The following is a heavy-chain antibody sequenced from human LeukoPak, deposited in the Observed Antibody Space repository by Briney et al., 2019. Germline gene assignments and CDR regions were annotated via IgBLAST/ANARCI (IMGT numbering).Heavy chain of an antibody. D-gene: IGHD2-21*01. Sequence: KPLETLSLTCAVSDVSISDYYWSWIRQPPGKGLEWIGYIYHTGDSNQNPSLKGRVTVTLDTPKNQVSLKVTSVTAADTAVYYCARHAFASPLDIWGQGTVVTVSS. J-gene: IGHJ4*02. CDR3: ARHAFASPLDI. CDR1: DVSISDYY. V-gene: IGHV4-59*08. CDR2: IYHTGDS.